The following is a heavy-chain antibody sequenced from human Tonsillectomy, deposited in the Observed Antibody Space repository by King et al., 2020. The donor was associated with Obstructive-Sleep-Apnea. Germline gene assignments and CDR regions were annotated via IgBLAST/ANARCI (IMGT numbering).Heavy chain of an antibody. CDR1: GDSITSSTYY. CDR2: IFHSGST. V-gene: IGHV4-39*07. J-gene: IGHJ4*02. D-gene: IGHD6-13*01. Sequence: QLQESGPGLVKPSETLSLNCTVSGDSITSSTYYWGWIRQPPGKGLEWIGTIFHSGSTYYNPSLKSRVTISVDTSKNQFSLKVRSVTAADTAVYYCARDSSPIDYWGQGTLVTVSS. CDR3: ARDSSPIDY.